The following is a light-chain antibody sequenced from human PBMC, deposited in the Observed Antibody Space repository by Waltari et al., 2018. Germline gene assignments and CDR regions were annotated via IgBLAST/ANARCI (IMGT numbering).Light chain of an antibody. J-gene: IGKJ4*01. CDR1: QNIDKY. CDR2: ATS. V-gene: IGKV1-39*01. CDR3: QQSYITPPLT. Sequence: DIQLTQSPSSLPASVGDRVTITCRASQNIDKYLNWYQQKPGKAPKRLIYATSNLQSGVPSRFSGGNSGTDFTLTINSLQPDDFATYYCQQSYITPPLTFGGGTKVEI.